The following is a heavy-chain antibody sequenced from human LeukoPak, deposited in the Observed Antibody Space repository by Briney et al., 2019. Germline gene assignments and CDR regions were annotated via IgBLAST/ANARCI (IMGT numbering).Heavy chain of an antibody. CDR2: IYPGDSDT. Sequence: GESLKISCKGSGYSFTSYWIAWVRQVPGKGLEWMGIIYPGDSDTRYSPSFQGQVTISADKSIRTAYLQWSSLKASDTATYYCARMRISVVLAPHGFDIWGQGTMVTVSS. D-gene: IGHD2-21*01. CDR1: GYSFTSYW. V-gene: IGHV5-51*01. CDR3: ARMRISVVLAPHGFDI. J-gene: IGHJ3*02.